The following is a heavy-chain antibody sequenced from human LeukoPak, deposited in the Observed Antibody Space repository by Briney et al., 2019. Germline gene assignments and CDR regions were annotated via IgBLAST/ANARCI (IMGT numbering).Heavy chain of an antibody. J-gene: IGHJ4*02. CDR1: GGSFSGYY. Sequence: SETLSLTCAVYGGSFSGYYWSWIRQPPGKGLEWIGEINHSGSTNYNPSLKSRVTISVDTSKNQFSLKLSSVTAADTAVYHCARENLSNDYGDYSLYYFDYWGQGTLVTVSS. CDR3: ARENLSNDYGDYSLYYFDY. V-gene: IGHV4-34*01. D-gene: IGHD4-17*01. CDR2: INHSGST.